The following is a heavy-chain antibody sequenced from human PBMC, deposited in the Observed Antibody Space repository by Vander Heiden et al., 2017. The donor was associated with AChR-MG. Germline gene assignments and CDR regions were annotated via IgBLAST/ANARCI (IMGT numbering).Heavy chain of an antibody. Sequence: EVQLLESGGGLVKPGGSLRLSCAASGFTFTSYSMNWVRQAQGKGLEWVSSISSSSSYIYYADSVKGRFTISRDNAKNSLYLQMNSLRAEDTAVYYCARDPNPSYYDFWSGYLGSFGYYGMDVWGQGTTVTVSS. CDR1: GFTFTSYS. J-gene: IGHJ6*02. V-gene: IGHV3-21*01. CDR3: ARDPNPSYYDFWSGYLGSFGYYGMDV. D-gene: IGHD3-3*01. CDR2: ISSSSSYI.